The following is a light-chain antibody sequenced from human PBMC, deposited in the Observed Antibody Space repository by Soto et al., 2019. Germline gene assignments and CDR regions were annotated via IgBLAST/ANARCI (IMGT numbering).Light chain of an antibody. CDR2: EVS. J-gene: IGLJ2*01. V-gene: IGLV2-14*01. CDR1: SSDVGGYNY. Sequence: QSVLTQPASVSGSPGQSITISCTGTSSDVGGYNYVSWYQQFPGKAPKLMIYEVSNRPSGVSNRFSGSKSGNTASLTISGLQAEDEADYHCSSYTRSSTVVFGGGTKLTVL. CDR3: SSYTRSSTVV.